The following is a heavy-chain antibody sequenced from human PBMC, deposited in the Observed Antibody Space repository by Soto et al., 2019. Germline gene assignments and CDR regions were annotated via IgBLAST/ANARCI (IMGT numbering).Heavy chain of an antibody. D-gene: IGHD6-13*01. J-gene: IGHJ4*02. CDR1: GFSLSNARVG. Sequence: QVTLKESGPVLVKPTETLTLTCTVSGFSLSNARVGVSWIRQPPGKALGWLAHIFSNDEKSYSTSLKSRLSISKDTSKSQVVLTMTYMDPADTVTYYCARIITSGYTSSWYIDYWGQGTLVTVSS. CDR2: IFSNDEK. V-gene: IGHV2-26*01. CDR3: ARIITSGYTSSWYIDY.